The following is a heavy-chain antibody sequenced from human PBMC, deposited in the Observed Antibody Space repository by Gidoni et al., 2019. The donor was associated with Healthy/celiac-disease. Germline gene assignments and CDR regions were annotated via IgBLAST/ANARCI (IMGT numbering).Heavy chain of an antibody. CDR2: IYTSGST. CDR3: ARYLVVPAAGRPHYWYFDL. CDR1: GCSISSYY. V-gene: IGHV4-4*07. D-gene: IGHD2-2*01. Sequence: QVQLQESGPGLVKPSATLSLTCPLSGCSISSYYWSWIRQPAGKGLEWIGRIYTSGSTNYNPSLKSRVTMSVDTSKNQFSLKLSSVTAADTAVYYCARYLVVPAAGRPHYWYFDLWGRGTLVTVSS. J-gene: IGHJ2*01.